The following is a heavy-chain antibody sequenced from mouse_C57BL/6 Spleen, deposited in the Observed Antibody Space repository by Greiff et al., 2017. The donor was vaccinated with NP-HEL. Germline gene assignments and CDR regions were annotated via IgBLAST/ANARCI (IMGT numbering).Heavy chain of an antibody. CDR2: IDPSDSET. V-gene: IGHV1-52*01. D-gene: IGHD1-1*01. J-gene: IGHJ3*01. CDR1: GYTFTSYW. Sequence: QVQLQQPGAELVRPGSSVKLSCKASGYTFTSYWMHWVKQRPLQGLEWIGNIDPSDSETHYNQKFKDKATLTVDKSSSTAYMQLSSLTSEDSAVYYCARPSYYYGSSLFAYWGQGTLVTVSA. CDR3: ARPSYYYGSSLFAY.